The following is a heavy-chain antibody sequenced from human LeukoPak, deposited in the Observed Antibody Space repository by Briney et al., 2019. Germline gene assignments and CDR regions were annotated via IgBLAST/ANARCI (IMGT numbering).Heavy chain of an antibody. V-gene: IGHV3-23*01. CDR1: GFTFSRYA. CDR3: AKERDSRGYFDY. Sequence: GASLRLSCAASGFTFSRYAMSWVRQAPGKGLECVSAISGSGGSAYYADSVKGRFTISRDNSKNTLYLQMHSLRAEDTAVYYCAKERDSRGYFDYWGQGTLVTVSS. CDR2: ISGSGGSA. D-gene: IGHD3-22*01. J-gene: IGHJ4*02.